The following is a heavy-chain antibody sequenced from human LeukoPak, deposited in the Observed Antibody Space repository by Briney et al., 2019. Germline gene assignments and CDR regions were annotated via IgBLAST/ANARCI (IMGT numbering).Heavy chain of an antibody. CDR3: ARAQTTLLLDY. Sequence: GASVKVSCKASGYIFTSYGTIWVRQAPGQGLQWMGWISAHNGNTNYAQKLQGRVTMTTDTSTSTVYMELRSLRSDDTAVCYCARAQTTLLLDYWGQGTLVTVSS. D-gene: IGHD4-11*01. CDR1: GYIFTSYG. J-gene: IGHJ4*02. CDR2: ISAHNGNT. V-gene: IGHV1-18*01.